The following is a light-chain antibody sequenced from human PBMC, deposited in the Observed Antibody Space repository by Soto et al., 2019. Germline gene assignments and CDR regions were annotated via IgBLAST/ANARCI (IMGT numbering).Light chain of an antibody. CDR3: QTWCTGIVV. Sequence: QPVLTQSPSASASLGASVKLTCTLSSEHSSYAIAWHQQQPKKGPRYLMKLNSDGSHSKGDGIPDRFSGSSSGAERYLTISSLQSEDEADYYCQTWCTGIVVFGGGTKLTVL. V-gene: IGLV4-69*01. CDR1: SEHSSYA. J-gene: IGLJ2*01. CDR2: LNSDGSH.